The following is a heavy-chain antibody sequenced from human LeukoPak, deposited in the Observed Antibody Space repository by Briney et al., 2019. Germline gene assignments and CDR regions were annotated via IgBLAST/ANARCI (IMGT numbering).Heavy chain of an antibody. Sequence: ASVKVSCKASGYTFTSYGISWVRQAPGQGLEWMGWISAYNGNTNYAQKLQGRVTMTTDTSTSTAYMELRSLRSDDTALYYCARVWCSSTSCYEGDYWGQGTLVTVSS. D-gene: IGHD2-2*01. CDR2: ISAYNGNT. J-gene: IGHJ4*02. V-gene: IGHV1-18*04. CDR1: GYTFTSYG. CDR3: ARVWCSSTSCYEGDY.